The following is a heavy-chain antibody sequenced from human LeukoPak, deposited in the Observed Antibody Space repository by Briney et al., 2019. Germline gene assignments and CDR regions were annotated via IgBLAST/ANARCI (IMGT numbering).Heavy chain of an antibody. CDR3: ARDLASGGY. CDR1: GLTFSTYG. CDR2: IISGSTYI. Sequence: PGGSLRLSCAASGLTFSTYGMSWVRQAPGKGLEWVSSIISGSTYIFYADSVKGRFTISRDNAKNSLYLQMSSLRAEDTAVYYCARDLASGGYWGQGTLVTVSS. V-gene: IGHV3-21*01. J-gene: IGHJ4*02. D-gene: IGHD3-10*01.